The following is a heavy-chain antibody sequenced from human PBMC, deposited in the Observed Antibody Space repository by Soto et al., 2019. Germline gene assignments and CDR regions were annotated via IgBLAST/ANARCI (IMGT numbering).Heavy chain of an antibody. CDR1: GESFSGYY. Sequence: SETLSLTCAVYGESFSGYYWSWIRQPPGKGLEWIGEINHSGSTNYNPSLKSRVTISVDTSKNQFSLKLSSVTAADTAVYYCARGWGRIFDYWGQGTLVTVSS. CDR3: ARGWGRIFDY. D-gene: IGHD7-27*01. CDR2: INHSGST. V-gene: IGHV4-34*01. J-gene: IGHJ4*02.